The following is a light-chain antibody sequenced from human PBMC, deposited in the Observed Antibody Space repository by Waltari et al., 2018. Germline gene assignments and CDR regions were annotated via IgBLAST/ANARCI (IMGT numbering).Light chain of an antibody. J-gene: IGKJ1*01. CDR2: GAS. Sequence: DIQMTQSPSSLSASVGDRVPITCRASQNIISYINWDQQKPGKAPKLLIYGASNLQSGIPSRFSGSVSGTEVSLTISSLQPEDFATYCCQQSYSSPRTFGQGTKVEIK. CDR3: QQSYSSPRT. V-gene: IGKV1-39*01. CDR1: QNIISY.